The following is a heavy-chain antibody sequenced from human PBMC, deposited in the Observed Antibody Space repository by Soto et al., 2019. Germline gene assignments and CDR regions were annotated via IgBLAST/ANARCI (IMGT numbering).Heavy chain of an antibody. CDR2: IIPIFGTA. Sequence: GASVKVSCKASGGTFSSYAISWVRQAPGQGLEWMGGIIPIFGTANYAQKFQGRVTITADESTSTAYMELSSLRSEDTAVYYCARSRGYSYGYNYYYYYGIDVWGQGTKVTVSS. CDR1: GGTFSSYA. V-gene: IGHV1-69*13. D-gene: IGHD5-18*01. J-gene: IGHJ6*02. CDR3: ARSRGYSYGYNYYYYYGIDV.